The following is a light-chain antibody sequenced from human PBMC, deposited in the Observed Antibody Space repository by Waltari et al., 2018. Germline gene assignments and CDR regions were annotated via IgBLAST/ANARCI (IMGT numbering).Light chain of an antibody. CDR2: KAS. CDR3: QQYNTYSS. V-gene: IGKV1-5*03. Sequence: DIQMTQSPSSLSPSVGDTVTITCRASQSSSNYLAWYQQKPGEAPILLIYKASILKSGVPSRFSGSGSGTQFTLTISSLQPGDFATYYCQQYNTYSSFGQGTKLEIK. CDR1: QSSSNY. J-gene: IGKJ2*01.